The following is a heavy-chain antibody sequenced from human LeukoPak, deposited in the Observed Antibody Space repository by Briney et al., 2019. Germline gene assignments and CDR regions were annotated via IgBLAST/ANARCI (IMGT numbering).Heavy chain of an antibody. D-gene: IGHD1-1*01. CDR1: GGTFSSYA. CDR2: VSPIFGTA. J-gene: IGHJ4*02. Sequence: SEKVSCKCSGGTFSSYAICWVRQAPGQGLEWMGGVSPIFGTANYTQKFHGRVTITTDESTSTAYLELSSLRAEDTAVYECARGQECAWNGGGDYWGQGTRVIVSS. CDR3: ARGQECAWNGGGDY. V-gene: IGHV1-69*05.